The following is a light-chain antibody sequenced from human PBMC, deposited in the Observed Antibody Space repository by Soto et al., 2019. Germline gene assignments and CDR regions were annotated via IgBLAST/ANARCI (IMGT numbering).Light chain of an antibody. CDR2: DNN. Sequence: QSVLTKPPSVTAAPGERVTISCSGSKSSLGNNYVSWYQQLPGTAPKLLIYDNNNRASGIPDRFSGSKSGTSATLGITGLQTGDEADYYCGTWDSSLSVVVFGGGTKVTVL. CDR1: KSSLGNNY. CDR3: GTWDSSLSVVV. V-gene: IGLV1-51*01. J-gene: IGLJ2*01.